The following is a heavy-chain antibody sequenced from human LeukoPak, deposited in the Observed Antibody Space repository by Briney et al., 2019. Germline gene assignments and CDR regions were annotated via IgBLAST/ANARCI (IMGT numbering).Heavy chain of an antibody. CDR1: GFSLTTSGVG. Sequence: SGPTLVNPTQTLTLTCTFSGFSLTTSGVGVGWIRQPPGKALEWLALIYWNDDKRYSPSLKSRLTITKDTSKNQVVLTMTNMDPVDTATYYCAHWGYYDILTGYYRRGGYFDYWGQGTLVTVSS. D-gene: IGHD3-9*01. CDR2: IYWNDDK. J-gene: IGHJ4*02. V-gene: IGHV2-5*01. CDR3: AHWGYYDILTGYYRRGGYFDY.